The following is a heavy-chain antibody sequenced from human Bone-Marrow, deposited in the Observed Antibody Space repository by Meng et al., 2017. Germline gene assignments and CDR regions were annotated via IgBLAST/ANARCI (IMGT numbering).Heavy chain of an antibody. Sequence: QVQLVQAGAEVKKAGAAVTCACKASGYTFNSYDINWVRQATGQGLEWMGWMNPNSGNTGYAQKFQGRVTMTRNTSISTAYMELSSLRSEDTAVYYCARAPYSSKDWFDPWGQGTLVTVSS. J-gene: IGHJ5*02. CDR2: MNPNSGNT. D-gene: IGHD6-13*01. CDR3: ARAPYSSKDWFDP. V-gene: IGHV1-8*01. CDR1: GYTFNSYD.